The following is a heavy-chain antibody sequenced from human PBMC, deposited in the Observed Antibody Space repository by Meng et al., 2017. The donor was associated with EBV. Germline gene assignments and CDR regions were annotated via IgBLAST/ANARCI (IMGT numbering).Heavy chain of an antibody. J-gene: IGHJ4*02. Sequence: QITLKESGPTLVKPTQTLLRTCTFSGISLTTSGVGVGWIRKPPGKALEWLAVIYWDDAKRYSPSLKNRLTITKDTSKNQVVLTMTNMDPVDTATYFCAHSKYYSDSGGYWDYFDDWGQGTLVTVSS. CDR2: IYWDDAK. CDR1: GISLTTSGVG. CDR3: AHSKYYSDSGGYWDYFDD. D-gene: IGHD3-10*01. V-gene: IGHV2-5*02.